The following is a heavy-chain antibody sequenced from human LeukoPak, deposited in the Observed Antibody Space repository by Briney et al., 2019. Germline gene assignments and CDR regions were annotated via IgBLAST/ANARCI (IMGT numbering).Heavy chain of an antibody. J-gene: IGHJ4*02. CDR2: IRSDGSNK. CDR3: AKGVATPIDY. CDR1: GFTFSSYG. V-gene: IGHV3-30*02. D-gene: IGHD5-12*01. Sequence: PGGSLRLSCAASGFTFSSYGMHWVRRAPGKGLEWVAFIRSDGSNKYYADSVKGRYTISRDNSKNTLYLQMNSLRAEDTAVYYCAKGVATPIDYWGQGTLVTVSS.